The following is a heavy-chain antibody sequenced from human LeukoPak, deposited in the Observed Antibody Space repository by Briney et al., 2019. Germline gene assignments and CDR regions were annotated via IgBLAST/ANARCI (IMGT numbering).Heavy chain of an antibody. CDR1: GFTFSDYY. CDR2: ISSSGSTI. V-gene: IGHV3-11*01. Sequence: GGSLRHSCAASGFTFSDYYMSWIRQTPGKGLEWVSYISSSGSTIYYADSVKGRFTISRDNAKNSLYLQMNSLRAEDTAVYYCARDWFGGIGTYYFDYWGQGTLVTVSS. CDR3: ARDWFGGIGTYYFDY. D-gene: IGHD3-10*01. J-gene: IGHJ4*02.